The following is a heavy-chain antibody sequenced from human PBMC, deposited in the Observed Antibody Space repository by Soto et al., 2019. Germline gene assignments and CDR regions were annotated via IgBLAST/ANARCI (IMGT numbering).Heavy chain of an antibody. D-gene: IGHD3-22*01. CDR3: ARDRDDSSGDDAFDI. V-gene: IGHV1-18*01. Sequence: ASVKVSCQASRYTFTSYGIRWVRQAPGQGLEWMGWISAYNGNTNYAQKLQGRVTMTTDTSTGTAYMELRSLRTDDTAADSGARDRDDSSGDDAFDIWGQGTMVTVSS. CDR2: ISAYNGNT. CDR1: RYTFTSYG. J-gene: IGHJ3*02.